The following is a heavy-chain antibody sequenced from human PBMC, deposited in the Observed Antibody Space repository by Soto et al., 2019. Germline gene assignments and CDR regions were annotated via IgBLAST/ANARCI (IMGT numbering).Heavy chain of an antibody. CDR1: GGSISSSCYY. CDR2: IYYSGST. D-gene: IGHD3-10*01. J-gene: IGHJ5*02. V-gene: IGHV4-39*01. Sequence: QLQLQESGPGLVKPSETLSLTCTVSGGSISSSCYYWGWIRQPPGKGLEWIGSIYYSGSTYYNPSLKSRVTISVDTSKNQFSLKLSSVTAADTAVYYCARPINHGSGTYNWFDPWGQGTLVTVSS. CDR3: ARPINHGSGTYNWFDP.